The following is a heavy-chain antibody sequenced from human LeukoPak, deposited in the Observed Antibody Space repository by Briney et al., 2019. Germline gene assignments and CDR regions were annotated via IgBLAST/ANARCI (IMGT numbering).Heavy chain of an antibody. CDR1: GGTFSSYA. V-gene: IGHV1-69*05. J-gene: IGHJ4*02. CDR3: ARDTGDPGYFDY. D-gene: IGHD7-27*01. CDR2: IIPIFGTA. Sequence: ASAKVSCKASGGTFSSYAISLVRQAPGQGLEWMGRIIPIFGTANYAQKFQGRVTITTDESTSTAYMELSSQRSEDTAVYYCARDTGDPGYFDYWGQGTLVTVSS.